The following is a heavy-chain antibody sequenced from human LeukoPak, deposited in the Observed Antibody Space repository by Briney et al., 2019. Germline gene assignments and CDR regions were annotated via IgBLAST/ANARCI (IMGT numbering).Heavy chain of an antibody. V-gene: IGHV4-59*01. D-gene: IGHD6-6*01. J-gene: IGHJ4*02. CDR3: AREGQLAHAFDY. CDR2: IYYSGST. Sequence: KASETLSLTCTVSGGSISSYYWSWIRQPPGKGLEWIGYIYYSGSTNYNPSLKSRVTISVDTSKNQFSLKLSSVTAADTAVYYCAREGQLAHAFDYWGQGALVTVSS. CDR1: GGSISSYY.